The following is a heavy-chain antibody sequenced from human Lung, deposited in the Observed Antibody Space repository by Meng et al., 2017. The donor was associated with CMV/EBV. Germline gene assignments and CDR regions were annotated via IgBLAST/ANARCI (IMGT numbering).Heavy chain of an antibody. V-gene: IGHV3-53*01. Sequence: GGSLRLSCAASAFTVSSNYMSWVRQAPGKGLEWVSVIYSGGITYYAGSVKGRFTISRDNSKNTLYLQMNSLRAEDTAVYYCARGGGGGDLLYYYYGMDVWGQGTTVTGSS. CDR3: ARGGGGGDLLYYYYGMDV. J-gene: IGHJ6*02. CDR2: IYSGGIT. D-gene: IGHD2-21*02. CDR1: AFTVSSNY.